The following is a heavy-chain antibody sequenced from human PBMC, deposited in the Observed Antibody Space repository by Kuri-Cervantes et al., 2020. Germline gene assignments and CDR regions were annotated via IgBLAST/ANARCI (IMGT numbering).Heavy chain of an antibody. D-gene: IGHD6-19*01. Sequence: SVKVSCKASGGTFSNYAISWVRQAPGQGLDWMGGIIPVFDTANYAQKFQGRVTITVDKSTTTAYMELRSLRSDDTAVYYCARDPPWALPMKAVAVCFDYWGQGTLVTVSS. CDR1: GGTFSNYA. CDR3: ARDPPWALPMKAVAVCFDY. CDR2: IIPVFDTA. J-gene: IGHJ4*02. V-gene: IGHV1-69*06.